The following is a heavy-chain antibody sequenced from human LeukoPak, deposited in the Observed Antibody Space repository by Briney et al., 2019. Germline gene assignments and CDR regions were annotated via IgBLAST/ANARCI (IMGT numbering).Heavy chain of an antibody. CDR1: GFSLDDYA. D-gene: IGHD3-9*01. V-gene: IGHV3-9*01. CDR2: ISWDSSNA. J-gene: IGHJ3*02. Sequence: GGSLRLSRVGSGFSLDDYAMHWVRQVPGKGLEWVSSISWDSSNAAYADSVKGRFTISRDNAKNSLYLQMNSLRPEDTAFYYCIKDMGFDLLKDAFHIWGQGALVTVSS. CDR3: IKDMGFDLLKDAFHI.